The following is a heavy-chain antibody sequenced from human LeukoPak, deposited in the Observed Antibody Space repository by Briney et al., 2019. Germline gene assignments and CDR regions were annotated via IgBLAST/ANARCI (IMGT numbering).Heavy chain of an antibody. CDR2: IYYSGST. V-gene: IGHV4-59*01. Sequence: PSETLSLTCTVSGGSISSYYWSWIRQPPGKGLEWIGYIYYSGSTNYNPSLKSRVTISVDTSKNQFSLKLSPVTAADTAVYYCARASRYYYYYMDVWGKGTTVTVPS. CDR1: GGSISSYY. D-gene: IGHD6-6*01. J-gene: IGHJ6*03. CDR3: ARASRYYYYYMDV.